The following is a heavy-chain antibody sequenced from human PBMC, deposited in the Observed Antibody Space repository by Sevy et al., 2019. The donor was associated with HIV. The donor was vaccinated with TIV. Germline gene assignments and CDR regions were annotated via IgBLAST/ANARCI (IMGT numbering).Heavy chain of an antibody. D-gene: IGHD3-22*01. CDR1: GFTFSDAW. CDR2: IKSNADGGTT. J-gene: IGHJ4*02. V-gene: IGHV3-15*01. Sequence: GGSLRLSCAASGFTFSDAWMHWVRQAPGKGLEWIGRIKSNADGGTTDYATPVKGRFSISRDDSQNTVFLQINSLQVDDTAVYYCWVTNDSGPWDHWGQGTLVTVSS. CDR3: WVTNDSGPWDH.